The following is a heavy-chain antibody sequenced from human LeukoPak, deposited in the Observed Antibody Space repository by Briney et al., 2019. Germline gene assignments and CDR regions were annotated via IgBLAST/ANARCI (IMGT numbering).Heavy chain of an antibody. D-gene: IGHD6-25*01. Sequence: SETLSLTCAVYGGSFSGYYWSWIRQPPGKGLEWIGEINHSGSTNYNPSLKSRVTISVDTSKNQFSLKLSSVTAADTAVYYCALGVMAAARDDYWGQGTLVTISS. V-gene: IGHV4-34*01. CDR1: GGSFSGYY. CDR2: INHSGST. J-gene: IGHJ4*02. CDR3: ALGVMAAARDDY.